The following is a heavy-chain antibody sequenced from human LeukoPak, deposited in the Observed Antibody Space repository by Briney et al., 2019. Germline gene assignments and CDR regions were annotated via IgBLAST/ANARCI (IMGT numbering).Heavy chain of an antibody. J-gene: IGHJ4*02. V-gene: IGHV3-23*01. Sequence: GGSLRLSCAASGFTFSSYAMSWVRQAPGKGLEWVSAISGSGGSTYYAASVKGRFTISRDNSKNTLYLQMNSLRAEDTAVYYCAKARRGYSGYDLTTVTDYWGQGTLVTVSS. D-gene: IGHD5-12*01. CDR3: AKARRGYSGYDLTTVTDY. CDR2: ISGSGGST. CDR1: GFTFSSYA.